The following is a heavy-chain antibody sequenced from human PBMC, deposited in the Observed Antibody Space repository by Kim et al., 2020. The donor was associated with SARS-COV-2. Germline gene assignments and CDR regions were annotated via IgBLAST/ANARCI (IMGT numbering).Heavy chain of an antibody. D-gene: IGHD3-22*01. CDR2: VNQSGST. V-gene: IGHV4-34*01. J-gene: IGHJ4*02. CDR3: GSSGLFDS. Sequence: SETLSLTCAVYVGSFSGYYWNWIRQPPGKGLEWIGEVNQSGSTNYNPSLKSRVPISVDTSKNQFSLKLSSVTAADTAVVLHGSSGLFDSWGQGTLVTVSS. CDR1: VGSFSGYY.